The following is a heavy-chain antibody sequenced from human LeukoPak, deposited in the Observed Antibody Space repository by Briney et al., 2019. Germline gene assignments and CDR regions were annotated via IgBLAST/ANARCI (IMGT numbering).Heavy chain of an antibody. CDR3: ARFGSSWYMRLTERGSWFDP. CDR1: GGSISSGGYY. J-gene: IGHJ5*02. V-gene: IGHV4-31*03. D-gene: IGHD6-13*01. Sequence: PSETLSLTCTVSGGSISSGGYYWSWIRQHPGKGLEWIGYIYYSGSTYYNPSLKSRVTISVDTSKNQFSLKLSSVTAADTAVYYCARFGSSWYMRLTERGSWFDPWGQGTLVTVSS. CDR2: IYYSGST.